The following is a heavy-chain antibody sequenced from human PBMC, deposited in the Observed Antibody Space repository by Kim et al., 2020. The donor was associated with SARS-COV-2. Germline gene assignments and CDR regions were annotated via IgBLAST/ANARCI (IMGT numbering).Heavy chain of an antibody. CDR1: GFTFSSYA. Sequence: GGSLRLSCAASGFTFSSYAMSWVRQAPGKGLEWVSAISGSGGSTHYADSVKGRFTISRDNSKNTLYLQMNSLRAEDTAVYYCAKRHSYGYYYYYGMDVWGQGTTVTVSS. V-gene: IGHV3-23*01. J-gene: IGHJ6*02. D-gene: IGHD5-18*01. CDR2: ISGSGGST. CDR3: AKRHSYGYYYYYGMDV.